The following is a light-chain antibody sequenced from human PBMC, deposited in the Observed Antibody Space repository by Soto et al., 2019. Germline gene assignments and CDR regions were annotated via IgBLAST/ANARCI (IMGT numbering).Light chain of an antibody. J-gene: IGLJ2*01. CDR1: RSNIGKNY. CDR2: DNN. V-gene: IGLV1-51*01. Sequence: QSVLTQPPSVSAAPGQKVTISCSGSRSNIGKNYVSWYQQIPGTAPKLLIYDNNERPSGISDRFSGSKSGTSATLDITGLQTGDEADYYCGTWDSSPSVGGVFGGGTQLTVL. CDR3: GTWDSSPSVGGV.